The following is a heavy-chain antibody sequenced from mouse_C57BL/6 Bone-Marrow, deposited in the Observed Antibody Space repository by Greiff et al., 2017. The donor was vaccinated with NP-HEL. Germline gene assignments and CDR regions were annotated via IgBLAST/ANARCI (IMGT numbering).Heavy chain of an antibody. J-gene: IGHJ4*01. Sequence: EVQLQQSGAELVRPGASVKLSCTASGFNIKDYYLHWVKQRPEQGLEWIGRIDPEDGDTESAPKFQGKATMTADTASNTAYLQLSSLTSEDTAVYYCTTRHSYYYGSSYDAMDYWGQGTSVTVSS. CDR1: GFNIKDYY. CDR2: IDPEDGDT. CDR3: TTRHSYYYGSSYDAMDY. D-gene: IGHD1-1*01. V-gene: IGHV14-1*01.